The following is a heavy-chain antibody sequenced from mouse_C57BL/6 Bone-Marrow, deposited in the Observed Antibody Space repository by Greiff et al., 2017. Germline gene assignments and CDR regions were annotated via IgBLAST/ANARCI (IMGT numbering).Heavy chain of an antibody. J-gene: IGHJ3*01. CDR2: INPYNGGT. D-gene: IGHD1-1*02. Sequence: EVKLMESGPVLVKPGASVKMSCKASGYTFTDYYMNWVKQSPGKSLEWIGAINPYNGGTSYNQKFKGKATLSVDNSSSTAYLELNSLTSEDSAVYYCGGRWRSGFAYWGQGTLVTVSA. CDR1: GYTFTDYY. CDR3: GGRWRSGFAY. V-gene: IGHV1-19*01.